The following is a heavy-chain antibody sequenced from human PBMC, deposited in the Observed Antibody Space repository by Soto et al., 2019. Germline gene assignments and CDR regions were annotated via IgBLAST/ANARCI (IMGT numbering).Heavy chain of an antibody. V-gene: IGHV3-33*01. J-gene: IGHJ6*02. Sequence: GVSLRLSCAASGFTFSSYGMHWVRQAPGKGLEWVAVIWYDGSNKYYADSVKGRFTISRDNSKNTLYLQMNSLRAEDTAVYYCARRLKTYYDFWSGYGPYYYYGMDVWGQGTTVTVSS. CDR1: GFTFSSYG. CDR2: IWYDGSNK. D-gene: IGHD3-3*01. CDR3: ARRLKTYYDFWSGYGPYYYYGMDV.